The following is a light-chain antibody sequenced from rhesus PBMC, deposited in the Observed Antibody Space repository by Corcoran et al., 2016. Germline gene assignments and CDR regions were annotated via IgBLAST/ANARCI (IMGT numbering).Light chain of an antibody. CDR2: DAS. CDR3: QHGYEIPWT. J-gene: IGKJ1*01. Sequence: DIQMTQSPSSLSASVGDRVTITCQASQAISMDLAWYQQKTRKVPELLIFDASTLQSGVPSMFSGRGSGTDFTLTISSLQPEDVATYYCQHGYEIPWTFGQGSKVEIK. V-gene: IGKV1-25*01. CDR1: QAISMD.